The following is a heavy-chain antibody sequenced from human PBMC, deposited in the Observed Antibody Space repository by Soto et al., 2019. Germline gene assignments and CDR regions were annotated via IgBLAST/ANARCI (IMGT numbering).Heavy chain of an antibody. CDR3: AIRHNLEIAAAADY. CDR1: GYSFTSYG. CDR2: IDPSDSYT. V-gene: IGHV5-10-1*01. Sequence: GCLKISGKGSGYSFTSYGISWVRQMPGKGLEWMGRIDPSDSYTNYSPSFQGHVTISADKSISTAYLQWSSLKASDTAMYYCAIRHNLEIAAAADYWGQGTLVTGSS. D-gene: IGHD6-13*01. J-gene: IGHJ4*02.